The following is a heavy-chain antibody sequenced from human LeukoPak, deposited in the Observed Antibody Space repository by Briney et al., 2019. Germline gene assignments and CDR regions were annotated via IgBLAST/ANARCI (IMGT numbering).Heavy chain of an antibody. J-gene: IGHJ3*02. CDR1: GFAFTGYY. CDR3: ARDLIYGSGTYRDTFDI. D-gene: IGHD3-16*02. CDR2: INPNRGDT. Sequence: ASVKVSCKASGFAFTGYYIHWVRQAPGQGLEWMGWINPNRGDTKYAQKFRGRVITTRDTSISTAYMELSRLKPDDTAVYYCARDLIYGSGTYRDTFDIWGQGTMVTVSS. V-gene: IGHV1-2*02.